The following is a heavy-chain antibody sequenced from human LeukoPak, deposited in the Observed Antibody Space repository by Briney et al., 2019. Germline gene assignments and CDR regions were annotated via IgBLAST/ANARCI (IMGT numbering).Heavy chain of an antibody. Sequence: PSETLSLTCTVSGGSISSGSYYWSWIRQPAGKGLEWIGRIYTSGSTNYNPSLKSRVTISVDRSKNQFSLKLNSVTAADTAVYYCARVDGSCSGGSCPSGNWFDPWGQGTLVTVSS. J-gene: IGHJ5*02. V-gene: IGHV4-61*02. CDR3: ARVDGSCSGGSCPSGNWFDP. CDR1: GGSISSGSYY. D-gene: IGHD2-15*01. CDR2: IYTSGST.